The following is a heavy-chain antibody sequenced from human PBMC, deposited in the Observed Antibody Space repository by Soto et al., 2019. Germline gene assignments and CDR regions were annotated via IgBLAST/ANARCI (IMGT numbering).Heavy chain of an antibody. V-gene: IGHV3-30*18. Sequence: GGSLRLSCAASGFTFRSYGMHWVRQAPGKGLEWVAVISYDGSNKYYADSVKGRFTISRDNSKNTLYLQMNSLRAEDTAVYYCAKDLPSSGSGAPNGMDVWGQGTTVTVSS. CDR3: AKDLPSSGSGAPNGMDV. J-gene: IGHJ6*02. CDR1: GFTFRSYG. CDR2: ISYDGSNK. D-gene: IGHD3-10*01.